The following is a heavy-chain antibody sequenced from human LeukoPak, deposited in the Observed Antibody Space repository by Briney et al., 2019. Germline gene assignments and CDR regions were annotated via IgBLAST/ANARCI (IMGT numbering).Heavy chain of an antibody. CDR1: GGTFSSYA. V-gene: IGHV1-69*13. CDR2: IIPIFGTA. Sequence: SVKVSCKASGGTFSSYAISWVRQAPGQGLEWMGGIIPIFGTANYAQKFQGRVTITADESTSTAYMELSSLRSEDTAVYYCAGDGRVTIFGVVIRNGMDVWGQGTAVTVSS. D-gene: IGHD3-3*01. J-gene: IGHJ6*02. CDR3: AGDGRVTIFGVVIRNGMDV.